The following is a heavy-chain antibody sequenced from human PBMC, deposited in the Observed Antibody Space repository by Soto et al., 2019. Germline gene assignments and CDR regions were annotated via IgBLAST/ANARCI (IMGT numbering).Heavy chain of an antibody. D-gene: IGHD1-7*01. CDR1: GGTFSSYA. Sequence: QVQLVQSGAEVKKPGSSVKVSCKASGGTFSSYAISWVRQAPGQGLEWMGGIIPIFGTANYAQKFQGRVTITADESTSTAYMELSSLRSEDTAVYYCARVEGLGLHYYYYGMDVWGQGTTVTVSS. CDR2: IIPIFGTA. CDR3: ARVEGLGLHYYYYGMDV. J-gene: IGHJ6*02. V-gene: IGHV1-69*01.